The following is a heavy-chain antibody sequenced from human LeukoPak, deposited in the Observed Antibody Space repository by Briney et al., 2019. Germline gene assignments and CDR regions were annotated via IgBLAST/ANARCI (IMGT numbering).Heavy chain of an antibody. D-gene: IGHD6-13*01. CDR1: GGSISSRSYY. CDR3: ARQTGYSSSWYGEGNWFDP. Sequence: SETLSLTCAVSGGSISSRSYYWAWIRQSPGTGLEWIANIFYSGSTYYNPSLKSRVTISVDTSKNQFSLKLSSVTAADTAVYYCARQTGYSSSWYGEGNWFDPWGQGTLVTVSS. V-gene: IGHV4-39*01. CDR2: IFYSGST. J-gene: IGHJ5*02.